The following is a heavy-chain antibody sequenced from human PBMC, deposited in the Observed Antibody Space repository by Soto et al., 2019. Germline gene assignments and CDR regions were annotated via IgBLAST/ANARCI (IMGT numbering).Heavy chain of an antibody. CDR3: ARVSAVYSSGWYEWFDP. V-gene: IGHV4-39*01. CDR1: GGSISSSSYY. CDR2: IYYSGST. Sequence: ASETLSLTCTVSGGSISSSSYYWGWIRQPPGKGLEWIGSIYYSGSTYYNPSLKSRVTISVDTSRNQFSLKLSSVTAADTAVYYCARVSAVYSSGWYEWFDPWGQGTLVTVSS. J-gene: IGHJ5*02. D-gene: IGHD6-19*01.